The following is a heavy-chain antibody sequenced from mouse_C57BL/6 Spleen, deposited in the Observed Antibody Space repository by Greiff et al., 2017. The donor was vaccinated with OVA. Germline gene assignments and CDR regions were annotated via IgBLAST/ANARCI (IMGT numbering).Heavy chain of an antibody. CDR3: ARIWDVDYAMDY. V-gene: IGHV1-53*01. J-gene: IGHJ4*01. CDR1: GYTFTSYW. CDR2: INPSNGGT. Sequence: QVHVKQPGTELVKPGASVKLSCKASGYTFTSYWMHWVKQRPGQGLEWIGNINPSNGGTNYNEKFKSKATLTVDKSSSTAYMQLSSLTSEDSAVYYCARIWDVDYAMDYWGQGTSVTVSS. D-gene: IGHD4-1*01.